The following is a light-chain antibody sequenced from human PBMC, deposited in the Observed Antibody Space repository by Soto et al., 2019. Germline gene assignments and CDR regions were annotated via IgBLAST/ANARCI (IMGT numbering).Light chain of an antibody. V-gene: IGKV3-20*01. J-gene: IGKJ1*01. CDR2: GAS. CDR1: QSVRNNY. CDR3: QQYGDSPRT. Sequence: EIVLTQSPGTLSLSPGESATLSCRASQSVRNNYLAWYQQKPGQAPRLLISGASSRATGIPDRFSGSASGTDFTLTISRLEPEDSAVYYCQQYGDSPRTFGQGTKV.